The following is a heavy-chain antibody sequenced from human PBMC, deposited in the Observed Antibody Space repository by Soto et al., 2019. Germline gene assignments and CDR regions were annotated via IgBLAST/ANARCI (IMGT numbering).Heavy chain of an antibody. CDR3: AKSSRTYYYDSSGYYYFDY. J-gene: IGHJ4*02. CDR2: ISGSGGST. V-gene: IGHV3-23*01. CDR1: GFTFSSYA. D-gene: IGHD3-22*01. Sequence: EVQLLESGGGLVQPGGSLRLSCAASGFTFSSYAMSWVRQAPGKGLEWVSAISGSGGSTYYADSVKGRFTISRDNSKNTLYLQMNSLRAEDTAVYYYAKSSRTYYYDSSGYYYFDYWGQGTLVTVSS.